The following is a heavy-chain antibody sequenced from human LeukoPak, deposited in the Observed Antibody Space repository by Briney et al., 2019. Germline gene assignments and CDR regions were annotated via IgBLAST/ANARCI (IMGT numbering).Heavy chain of an antibody. D-gene: IGHD3-10*02. CDR1: GFTFDDYG. CDR3: AELGITMIGGV. V-gene: IGHV3-20*04. Sequence: PGGSLRLSCAASGFTFDDYGLSWVRQAPGKGLEWVSGINWNGGSTGYADSVKGRFTISRDNAKNSLYLQMNSLRAEDTAVYYCAELGITMIGGVWGKGTTVTISS. CDR2: INWNGGST. J-gene: IGHJ6*04.